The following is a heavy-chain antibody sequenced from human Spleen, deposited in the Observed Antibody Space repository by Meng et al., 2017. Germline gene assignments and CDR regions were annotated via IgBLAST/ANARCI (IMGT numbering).Heavy chain of an antibody. CDR1: GFTFSGSA. J-gene: IGHJ3*02. CDR3: TIYTSGHI. Sequence: GESLKISCAASGFTFSGSAMHWVRQASGKGLEWVGRVRSKANSYETTYAESVKGRFTISRDDSKNTAYLEMNSLKTEDTALYYCTIYTSGHIWGQGTMVTVSS. D-gene: IGHD6-19*01. CDR2: VRSKANSYET. V-gene: IGHV3-73*01.